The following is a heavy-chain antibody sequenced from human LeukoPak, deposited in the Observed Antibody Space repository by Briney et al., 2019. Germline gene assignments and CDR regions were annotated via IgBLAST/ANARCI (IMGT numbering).Heavy chain of an antibody. CDR2: ISVYKGKT. V-gene: IGHV1-18*01. CDR1: GYTLAKFG. CDR3: ARTCSRSSCYMDH. J-gene: IGHJ4*02. D-gene: IGHD2-2*02. Sequence: ASVKVSCKASGYTLAKFGITWVRQAPGQGLEWIGEISVYKGKTNYTQNLQGRVTLSTDTSTSTAYMELRSLRSDDTALYYCARTCSRSSCYMDHWGQGTLVTVSS.